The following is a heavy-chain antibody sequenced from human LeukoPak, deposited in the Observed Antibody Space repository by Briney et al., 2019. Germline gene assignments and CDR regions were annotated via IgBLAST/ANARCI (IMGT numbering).Heavy chain of an antibody. J-gene: IGHJ2*01. CDR3: ARQREGYFDI. Sequence: PSETLSLTCTVSGGSISSYYWSWIRQPPGKGLEWIGEINHSGNTNYNPSLKSRVTISVVTSKNQFSLKLNSLTAADTAVYYCARQREGYFDIWGRGTVVTVSS. CDR1: GGSISSYY. V-gene: IGHV4-34*01. CDR2: INHSGNT.